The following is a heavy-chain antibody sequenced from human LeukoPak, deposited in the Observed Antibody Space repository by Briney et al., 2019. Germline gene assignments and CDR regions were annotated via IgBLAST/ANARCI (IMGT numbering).Heavy chain of an antibody. J-gene: IGHJ3*02. CDR3: ARALWSAKDAFDI. Sequence: ASVKVSCKASGYTFTGYYMHWVRQAPGQGLEWMGWINPNSGGTNYAQEFQGRVTMTRDTSISTAYMELSRLRSDDTAVYYCARALWSAKDAFDIWGQGTMVTVSS. V-gene: IGHV1-2*02. CDR2: INPNSGGT. D-gene: IGHD3-10*01. CDR1: GYTFTGYY.